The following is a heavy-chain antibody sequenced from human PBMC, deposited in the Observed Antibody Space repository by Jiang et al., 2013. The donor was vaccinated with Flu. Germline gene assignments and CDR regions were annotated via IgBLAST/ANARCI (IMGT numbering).Heavy chain of an antibody. CDR2: ISGSGGRK. CDR3: ASMTTYYYGSGRDV. Sequence: VQLLESGGGLVQRGGSLRLSCEASGFTFSSYAMSWVRQAPGKGLEWVSSISGSGGRKFYVDAVKGRFTISRDNSRNTVFLQMNSLRAEDTAVYYCASMTTYYYGSGRDV. CDR1: GFTFSSYA. D-gene: IGHD3-10*01. V-gene: IGHV3-23*01. J-gene: IGHJ6*01.